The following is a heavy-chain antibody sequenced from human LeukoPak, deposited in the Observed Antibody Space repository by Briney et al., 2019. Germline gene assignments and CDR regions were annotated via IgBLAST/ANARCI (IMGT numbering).Heavy chain of an antibody. Sequence: SETLSLTCTVSGGSISSSRYYWGWIRQPPGKGLEWIGSIYYSGSTYYNPSLKSRVTISVDTSKNQFSLKLSSVTAADTAVYYCARPHGGYYGSGSYYNEGDYWGQGTLVTVSS. CDR1: GGSISSSRYY. D-gene: IGHD3-10*01. CDR2: IYYSGST. CDR3: ARPHGGYYGSGSYYNEGDY. J-gene: IGHJ4*02. V-gene: IGHV4-39*01.